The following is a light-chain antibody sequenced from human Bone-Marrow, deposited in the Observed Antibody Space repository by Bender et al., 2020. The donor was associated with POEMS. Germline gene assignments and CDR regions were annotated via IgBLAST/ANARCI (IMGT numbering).Light chain of an antibody. CDR3: AVWEDSVGGGG. CDR2: SSH. V-gene: IGLV1-44*01. J-gene: IGLJ3*02. Sequence: QSVLTQPPSASGTPGQRVTISCSGGSSNIGAHAVNWYQHLPGTAPKLLIYSSHRRPSEVPDRFSGSRSGTAASLAISGSQSEDEAGYCCAVWEDSVGGGGFGGGTKLTVL. CDR1: SSNIGAHA.